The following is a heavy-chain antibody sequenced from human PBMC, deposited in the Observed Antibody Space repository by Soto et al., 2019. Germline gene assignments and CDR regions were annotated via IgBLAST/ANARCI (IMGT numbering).Heavy chain of an antibody. CDR1: GFTVSSNY. J-gene: IGHJ4*02. CDR3: ARGKGDYYFGFDY. CDR2: IYIDGTT. V-gene: IGHV3-53*01. Sequence: PGGSLRLSCAASGFTVSSNYMNWVRQTPGKGLEWVAVIYIDGTTNYADSVKGRFTLSRDNSKNTLYLQMNSLRVEDTAVYYCARGKGDYYFGFDYWGQGTLVTVS. D-gene: IGHD3-22*01.